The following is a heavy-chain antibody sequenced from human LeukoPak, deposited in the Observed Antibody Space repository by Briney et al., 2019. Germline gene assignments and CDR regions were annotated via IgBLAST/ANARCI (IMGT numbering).Heavy chain of an antibody. J-gene: IGHJ6*03. V-gene: IGHV1-2*02. D-gene: IGHD3-10*01. CDR1: GYTFTGYY. Sequence: PEASVKVSCKTSGYTFTGYYMHWVRQAPGQGLEWMGWINPNSGGTNYAQKFQGRVTMTRDTSISTAYMELSRLRSDDTAVYYCATRGYHGSGHYYYYYMDVWGKGTTVTISS. CDR3: ATRGYHGSGHYYYYYMDV. CDR2: INPNSGGT.